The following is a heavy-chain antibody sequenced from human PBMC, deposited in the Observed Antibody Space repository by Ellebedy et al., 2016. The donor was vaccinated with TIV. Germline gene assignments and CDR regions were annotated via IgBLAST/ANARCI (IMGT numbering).Heavy chain of an antibody. CDR1: GFTLSIHW. CDR2: IKPDGSEK. V-gene: IGHV3-7*03. Sequence: PGGSLRLSCVGTGFTLSIHWMTWVRQAPGKGLEWVPNIKPDGSEKYYEDSVKGRFTVSRDNAQPSLFLQMNSLRTEDTAVYFCARGHYGMDVWGQGTTVTVAS. J-gene: IGHJ6*02. CDR3: ARGHYGMDV.